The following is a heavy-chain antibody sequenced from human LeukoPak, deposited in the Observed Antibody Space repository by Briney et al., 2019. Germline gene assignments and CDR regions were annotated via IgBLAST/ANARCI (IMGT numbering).Heavy chain of an antibody. CDR1: GFTFSNYW. CDR2: INTDGTST. V-gene: IGHV3-74*01. J-gene: IGHJ4*02. D-gene: IGHD2-8*01. Sequence: GGSLRLSCAASGFTFSNYWMHWVRQAPGKGLVWVSLINTDGTSTTYADSVKGRFTISRDNAKNTLSLQMNSLRGEDTAVYYCATMNGYFAYWGQGTLVTVSS. CDR3: ATMNGYFAY.